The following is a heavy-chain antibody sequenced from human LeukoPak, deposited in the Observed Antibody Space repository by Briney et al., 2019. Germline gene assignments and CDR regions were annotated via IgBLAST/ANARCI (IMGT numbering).Heavy chain of an antibody. Sequence: SETLSLTCTVSGGSISSYYWSWIRQPPGKGLEWIGYIYYSGSTNYNPSLKSRVTISVDTSKNQFSLKLSSVTAADTAVYYCARGGVRGDQNWFDPWGQGTLVTVSS. CDR3: ARGGVRGDQNWFDP. V-gene: IGHV4-59*01. CDR1: GGSISSYY. CDR2: IYYSGST. D-gene: IGHD3-10*01. J-gene: IGHJ5*02.